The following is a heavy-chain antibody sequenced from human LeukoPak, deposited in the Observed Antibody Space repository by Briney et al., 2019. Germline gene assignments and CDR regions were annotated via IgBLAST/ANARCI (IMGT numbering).Heavy chain of an antibody. CDR3: ARGTLDTAMVSGYFDY. CDR2: IYHSGST. Sequence: SETLSLTCAVSGYSISSGYYWGWIRQPPGKELEWIGSIYHSGSTYYNPSLKSRVTISVDTSKNQFSLKLSSVTAADTAVYYCARGTLDTAMVSGYFDYWGQGTLVTVSS. D-gene: IGHD5-18*01. CDR1: GYSISSGYY. J-gene: IGHJ4*02. V-gene: IGHV4-38-2*01.